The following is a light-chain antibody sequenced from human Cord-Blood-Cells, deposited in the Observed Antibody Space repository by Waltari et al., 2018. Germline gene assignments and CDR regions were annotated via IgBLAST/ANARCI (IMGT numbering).Light chain of an antibody. J-gene: IGKJ5*01. CDR2: DAS. Sequence: DIQMTQSPSSLSASVGVRVTITCQACQDISNYLNWYQQKPGKAPKLLIYDASNLETGVPSRFSGSGSGTDFTFTISSLQPEDIATYYCQQYDNLPITFGQGTRLEIK. CDR1: QDISNY. V-gene: IGKV1-33*01. CDR3: QQYDNLPIT.